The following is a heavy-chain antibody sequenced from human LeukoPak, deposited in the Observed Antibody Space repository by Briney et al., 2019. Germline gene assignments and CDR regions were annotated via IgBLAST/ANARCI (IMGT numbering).Heavy chain of an antibody. V-gene: IGHV4-4*07. CDR2: IYTSGST. CDR1: GGSISTYY. J-gene: IGHJ6*03. Sequence: SETLFLTCTVSGGSISTYYWNWIRQPAGKGLEWIGRIYTSGSTNYNPSLKSRVTMSVDTSKNQFSLKLSSVIAADTAVYYCARGKVVAGGYYYYYMDVWGKGTTVTVSS. CDR3: ARGKVVAGGYYYYYMDV. D-gene: IGHD6-19*01.